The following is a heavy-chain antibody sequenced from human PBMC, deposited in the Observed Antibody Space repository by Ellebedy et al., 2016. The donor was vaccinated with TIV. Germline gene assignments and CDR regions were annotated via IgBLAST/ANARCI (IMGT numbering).Heavy chain of an antibody. V-gene: IGHV4-39*01. CDR3: ARQGIPVGANDY. Sequence: MPSETLSLTCTVSGASISSSSYYWGWIRQPPGKGLEWIGSIYYSGNTYYNPSLKSRVTISVDTSKNQFSLKLSSVTAADTAVYYCARQGIPVGANDYWGQGTLVTVSS. CDR1: GASISSSSYY. J-gene: IGHJ4*02. CDR2: IYYSGNT. D-gene: IGHD1-26*01.